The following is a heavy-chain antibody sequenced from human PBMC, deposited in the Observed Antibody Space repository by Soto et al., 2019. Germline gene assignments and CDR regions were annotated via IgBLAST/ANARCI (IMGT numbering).Heavy chain of an antibody. CDR1: GFIFSDYY. J-gene: IGHJ4*02. Sequence: QVQLVESGGGLVKTGGSLRLACGASGFIFSDYYMSWVRQAPGKGLGWVAYISSSGNTIYYADSVKGRFTISRDNAKNSVFLQMISLRAEDTALYLCAKMSSENCYDPVFSWGQGTLVTVSS. D-gene: IGHD2-21*01. V-gene: IGHV3-11*01. CDR3: AKMSSENCYDPVFS. CDR2: ISSSGNTI.